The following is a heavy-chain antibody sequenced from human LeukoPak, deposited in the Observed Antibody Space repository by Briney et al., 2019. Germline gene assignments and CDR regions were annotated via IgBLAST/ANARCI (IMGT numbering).Heavy chain of an antibody. D-gene: IGHD6-19*01. CDR2: ISSSGGST. CDR3: AKAAYSSGWSYFDY. J-gene: IGHJ4*02. Sequence: GGSLRLSCAASGFTFDDYAMSWVRQAPGKGLEWVSVISSSGGSTYYAESVKDRFTISRDKSKSTLYLHMDSLRAEDTAIYHCAKAAYSSGWSYFDYWGQGTLVTVSS. CDR1: GFTFDDYA. V-gene: IGHV3-23*01.